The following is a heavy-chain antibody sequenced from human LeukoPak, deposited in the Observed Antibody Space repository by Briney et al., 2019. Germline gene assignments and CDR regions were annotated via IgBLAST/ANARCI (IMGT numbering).Heavy chain of an antibody. Sequence: PSETLSLTCAVYGGSFSGYCWSWIRQPPGKGLEWIGEINHSGSTNYNPSLKSRVTISVDTSKNQFSLKLSSVTAADTAVYYCARLAIAAAGTWYYYYYGMDVWGQGTTVTVSS. CDR2: INHSGST. CDR1: GGSFSGYC. J-gene: IGHJ6*02. D-gene: IGHD6-13*01. V-gene: IGHV4-34*01. CDR3: ARLAIAAAGTWYYYYYGMDV.